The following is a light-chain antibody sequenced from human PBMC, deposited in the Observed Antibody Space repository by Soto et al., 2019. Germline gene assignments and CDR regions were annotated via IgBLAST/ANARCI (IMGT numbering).Light chain of an antibody. CDR2: QTS. J-gene: IGKJ1*01. CDR1: QYINDS. V-gene: IGKV3-11*01. CDR3: QQHYNSPRT. Sequence: EIVLTQSPATLSAFPGDRVTLSWRASQYINDSLDWYQHRPGQAPRLLIYQTSIGAAGVPARFSASGTGTDFTLTISGVQPEDFATYYCQQHYNSPRTFGQGTKVDIK.